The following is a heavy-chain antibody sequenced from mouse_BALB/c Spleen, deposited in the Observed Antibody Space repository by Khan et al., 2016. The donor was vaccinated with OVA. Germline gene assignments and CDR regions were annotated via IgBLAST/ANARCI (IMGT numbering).Heavy chain of an antibody. V-gene: IGHV5-6*01. CDR2: ISSGGDYT. J-gene: IGHJ3*01. CDR3: ASHLTGSFAY. Sequence: EVELVESGGDLVKPGGSLKLSCAASGFTFSSYSMSWVRQTPDKRLEWVATISSGGDYTYYPDSVKGRFTISRDNAKNTLYLQMSSLKSEDTAMCYCASHLTGSFAYWGQGTLVTASA. D-gene: IGHD4-1*01. CDR1: GFTFSSYS.